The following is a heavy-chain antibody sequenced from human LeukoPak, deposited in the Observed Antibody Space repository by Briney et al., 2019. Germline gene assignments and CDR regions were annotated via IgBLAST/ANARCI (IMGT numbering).Heavy chain of an antibody. Sequence: SETLSLTCAVSGGSISSSNWWSWVRQPPGKGLEWIGEIYHSGSTNYNPSLKSRVTISVDKSKNQFSLKLSSVTAADTAVYYCPVVVPKKGMLDWGQGTLVTVSS. D-gene: IGHD2-15*01. CDR2: IYHSGST. J-gene: IGHJ4*02. CDR3: PVVVPKKGMLD. V-gene: IGHV4-4*02. CDR1: GGSISSSNW.